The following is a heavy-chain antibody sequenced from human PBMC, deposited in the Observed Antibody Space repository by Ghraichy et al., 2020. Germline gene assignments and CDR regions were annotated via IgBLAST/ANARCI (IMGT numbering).Heavy chain of an antibody. CDR1: GFTFSSYW. CDR2: INSDGSST. CDR3: ARDAGSGWHLDAFDI. Sequence: LSLTCAASGFTFSSYWMHWVRQAPGKGLVWVSRINSDGSSTSYADSVKGRFTISRDNAKNTLYLQMNSLRAEDTAVYYCARDAGSGWHLDAFDIWGQGTMVTVSS. J-gene: IGHJ3*02. D-gene: IGHD6-19*01. V-gene: IGHV3-74*01.